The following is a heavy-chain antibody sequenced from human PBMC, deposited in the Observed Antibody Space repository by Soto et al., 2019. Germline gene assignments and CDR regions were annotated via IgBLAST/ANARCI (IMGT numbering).Heavy chain of an antibody. V-gene: IGHV3-30*04. D-gene: IGHD6-13*01. Sequence: VGSLRLSCAASGFNFSSYAMHLVRQAPGKELEWDAVISYDGGKEYYAESVKGRFTISRDNSKNTVYVEVNSLSAEDTAVYYCAREGQPAAGTTPHNWGQGTLVTVSS. CDR2: ISYDGGKE. CDR3: AREGQPAAGTTPHN. CDR1: GFNFSSYA. J-gene: IGHJ4*02.